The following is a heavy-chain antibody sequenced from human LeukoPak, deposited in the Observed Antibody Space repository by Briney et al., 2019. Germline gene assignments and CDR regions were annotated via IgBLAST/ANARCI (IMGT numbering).Heavy chain of an antibody. CDR1: GFTFNNYN. Sequence: GGSLKLSCATSGFTFNNYNMNWVRQAPGRALEWVSSITSSGTYIFYADSVKGRFTISRDNSKNTLYLQMNSLRAEDTAVYYCARGNYCSGGSCYSAPFDYWGQGTLVTVSS. CDR3: ARGNYCSGGSCYSAPFDY. D-gene: IGHD2-15*01. V-gene: IGHV3-21*01. J-gene: IGHJ4*02. CDR2: ITSSGTYI.